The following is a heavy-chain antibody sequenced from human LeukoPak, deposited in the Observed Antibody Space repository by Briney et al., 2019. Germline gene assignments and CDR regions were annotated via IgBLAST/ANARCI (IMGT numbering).Heavy chain of an antibody. CDR2: IIPIFGTA. CDR1: GGTFSSYA. CDR3: AGATAMAAYYYYYYGMDV. Sequence: SVKVSCKASGGTFSSYAISWVRQAPGQGLEWMGGIIPIFGTANYAQKFQGRVTITADESTSTAYMELSGLRSEDTAVYYCAGATAMAAYYYYYYGMDVWGQGTTVTVSS. V-gene: IGHV1-69*13. D-gene: IGHD5-18*01. J-gene: IGHJ6*02.